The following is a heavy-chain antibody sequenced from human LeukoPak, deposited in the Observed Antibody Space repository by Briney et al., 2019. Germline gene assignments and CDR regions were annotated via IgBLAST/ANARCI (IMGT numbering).Heavy chain of an antibody. J-gene: IGHJ4*02. CDR2: INNDGSST. D-gene: IGHD1-14*01. CDR3: ASFNPISLSDY. Sequence: GGSLRLSCKGSGYAFSGDWMHWVRQAPGKGLVWVSRINNDGSSTGYADSVTGRFTISRDNAKNTLFLQMISLRAEDTAVYYCASFNPISLSDYWGQETLVTVSS. V-gene: IGHV3-74*01. CDR1: GYAFSGDW.